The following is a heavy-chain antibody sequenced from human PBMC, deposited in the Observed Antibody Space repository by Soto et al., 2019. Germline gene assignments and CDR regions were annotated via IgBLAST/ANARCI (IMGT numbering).Heavy chain of an antibody. Sequence: PGGSLRLSCAASGFTFSSYGMHWVRQAPGKGLEWVAVISYDGSNKYYADSVKGRFTISRDNSKNTLYLQMNSLRAEDTAVYYCAKDLFPYYDFRSGYSRDYGMDVWGQGTTVTVSS. V-gene: IGHV3-30*18. CDR3: AKDLFPYYDFRSGYSRDYGMDV. J-gene: IGHJ6*02. CDR1: GFTFSSYG. CDR2: ISYDGSNK. D-gene: IGHD3-3*01.